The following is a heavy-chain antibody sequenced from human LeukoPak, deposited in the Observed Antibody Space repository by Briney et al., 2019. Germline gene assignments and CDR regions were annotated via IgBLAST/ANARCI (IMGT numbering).Heavy chain of an antibody. D-gene: IGHD6-19*01. CDR1: GGSISSYY. CDR2: IYTSGST. Sequence: SETLSLTCTVSGGSISSYYWSWIRQPPGKGLEWIGRIYTSGSTNYNPSLKSRVTMSVDTSKNQFSLKLSSVTAADTAVYYCARDYAQYSSGWSIGDYYYGMDVWGQGTTVTVSS. J-gene: IGHJ6*02. CDR3: ARDYAQYSSGWSIGDYYYGMDV. V-gene: IGHV4-4*07.